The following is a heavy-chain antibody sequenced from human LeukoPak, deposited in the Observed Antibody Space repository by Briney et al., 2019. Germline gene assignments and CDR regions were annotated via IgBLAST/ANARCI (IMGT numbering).Heavy chain of an antibody. Sequence: PSETLSPTCTVSGGSISSSSYYWGWIRQPPGKGLEWIGSIYSSGCTYYNPSLKSRVIVSVDTSKNQFSLKLSSVTAADTAVYYCAREGSGYSYGYVLYWGQGTLVTVSS. CDR3: AREGSGYSYGYVLY. D-gene: IGHD5-18*01. V-gene: IGHV4-39*07. CDR1: GGSISSSSYY. J-gene: IGHJ4*02. CDR2: IYSSGCT.